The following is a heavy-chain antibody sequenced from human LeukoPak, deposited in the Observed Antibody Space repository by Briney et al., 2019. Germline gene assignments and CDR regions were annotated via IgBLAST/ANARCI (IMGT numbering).Heavy chain of an antibody. V-gene: IGHV4-59*11. J-gene: IGHJ4*02. CDR1: GGSLSSHY. Sequence: SETLSLTCSVSGGSLSSHYWSWIRQPPGKGLELIGHIHDTGSTVYNPSLRGRVTISSDTSNNQFSLKLTSMTAADTAVYYCARFSSGCSTSSCYLTYWGQGTLVTVS. CDR3: ARFSSGCSTSSCYLTY. D-gene: IGHD2-2*01. CDR2: IHDTGST.